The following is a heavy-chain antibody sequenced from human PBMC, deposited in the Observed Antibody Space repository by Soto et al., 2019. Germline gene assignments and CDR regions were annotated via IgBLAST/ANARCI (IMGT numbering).Heavy chain of an antibody. Sequence: QVQLVQSGAEVKKPGASVKVSCQASGYTFTGYGFSWVRQAPGQRPEWMGWINGYNENANYAQRLQGRVTLTTDTSTSTAYMELRSLRSDDTAFYDCARDIHGDNADHWGQGTLVTVSS. D-gene: IGHD4-17*01. V-gene: IGHV1-18*01. CDR3: ARDIHGDNADH. CDR2: INGYNENA. J-gene: IGHJ4*02. CDR1: GYTFTGYG.